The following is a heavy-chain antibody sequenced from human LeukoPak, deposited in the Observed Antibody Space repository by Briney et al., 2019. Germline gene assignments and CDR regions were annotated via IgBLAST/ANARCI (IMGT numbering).Heavy chain of an antibody. CDR2: IYYSGST. CDR1: GGSISSSSYY. J-gene: IGHJ4*02. CDR3: ARRAPLIVAIYFDY. V-gene: IGHV4-39*01. D-gene: IGHD5-12*01. Sequence: KPSETLSLTCTVSGGSISSSSYYWGWIRQPPGKGLEWIGSIYYSGSTYYNPSLKSRVTISVDTSKNQFSLKLSSVTAADTAVYYCARRAPLIVAIYFDYWGQGTLVTVSS.